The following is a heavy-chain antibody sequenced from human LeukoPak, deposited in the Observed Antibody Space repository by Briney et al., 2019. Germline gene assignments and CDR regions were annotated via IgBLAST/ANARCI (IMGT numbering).Heavy chain of an antibody. J-gene: IGHJ6*04. CDR1: GFPFNNAW. CDR3: TTDSFMIRGASYCYYYGMDV. CDR2: IKNKIDGGTA. Sequence: PRGSLRLSCTASGFPFNNAWMSWVRQAPGQGLEWVGRIKNKIDGGTADHAAPVKGRFTISRDDSKNTLYLQMNSLKTEDTAVYYCTTDSFMIRGASYCYYYGMDVWGKGTTVTVSS. D-gene: IGHD3-10*01. V-gene: IGHV3-15*01.